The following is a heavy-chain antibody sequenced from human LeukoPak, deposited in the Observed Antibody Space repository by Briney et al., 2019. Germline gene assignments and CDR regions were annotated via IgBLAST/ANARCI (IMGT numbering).Heavy chain of an antibody. CDR2: IYYSGST. D-gene: IGHD1-1*01. Sequence: SETLSLTCSVSGGSISTYYWSWIRQPPGKGLEWIGYIYYSGSTNYNPTLESRVTISVDTSKNQFSLKLTSVTAADTAVYYCARAQLNLLVDFGMDVWGQGTTVTVSS. V-gene: IGHV4-59*01. CDR3: ARAQLNLLVDFGMDV. J-gene: IGHJ6*02. CDR1: GGSISTYY.